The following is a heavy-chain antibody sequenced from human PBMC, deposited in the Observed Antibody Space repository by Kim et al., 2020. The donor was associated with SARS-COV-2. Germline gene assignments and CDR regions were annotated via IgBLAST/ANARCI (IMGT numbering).Heavy chain of an antibody. D-gene: IGHD3-3*01. CDR3: AGGNYDFWSGLTPYYYGMDV. CDR2: IYYSGST. J-gene: IGHJ6*02. Sequence: SETLSLTCTVSGGSISSSSYYWGWIRQPPGKGLEWIGSIYYSGSTYYNPSLKSRVTISVDTSKNQFSLKLSSVTAADTAVYYCAGGNYDFWSGLTPYYYGMDVWGQGTTVTVSS. CDR1: GGSISSSSYY. V-gene: IGHV4-39*01.